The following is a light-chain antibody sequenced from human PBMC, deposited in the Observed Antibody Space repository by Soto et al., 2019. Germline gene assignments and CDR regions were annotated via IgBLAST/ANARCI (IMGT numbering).Light chain of an antibody. CDR2: DAS. Sequence: EIVLTQSPGTLSLSPGERATLSFRAIHSVSSRYSAWYQQKPGQAPRLLIYDASNRATGIPARFSGSGSGTDFTLTISSLEPEDFAVYYCQQRSNWRGITFGQGTRLEIK. CDR3: QQRSNWRGIT. V-gene: IGKV3D-20*02. J-gene: IGKJ5*01. CDR1: HSVSSRY.